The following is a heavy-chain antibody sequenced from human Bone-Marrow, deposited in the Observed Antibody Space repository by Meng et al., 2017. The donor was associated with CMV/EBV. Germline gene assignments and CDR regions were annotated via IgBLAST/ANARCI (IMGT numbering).Heavy chain of an antibody. Sequence: GGSLRLSCAASGFTFSSYAMNWVRQAPGKGLEWVSAISGSGGNTYYADSVKGRFTISRDNAKSSLYLQMNSLRAEDTAVYYCARDVPLMRGTGLYDYWGQGTVVTVSS. D-gene: IGHD2-8*01. V-gene: IGHV3-23*01. CDR3: ARDVPLMRGTGLYDY. CDR1: GFTFSSYA. J-gene: IGHJ4*02. CDR2: ISGSGGNT.